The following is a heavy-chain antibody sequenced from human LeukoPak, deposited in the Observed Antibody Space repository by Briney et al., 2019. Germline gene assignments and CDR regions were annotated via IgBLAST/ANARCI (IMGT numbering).Heavy chain of an antibody. CDR3: ARDYNGDQPFDY. Sequence: SLRLSCAASGFTFSSYTMNSVRQAPRKGLEWVSSISSSSSYIYYADSVKGRFTISRDNAKNSLYLQMNSLRAEDTAVYYCARDYNGDQPFDYWGQGTLVTVSS. CDR1: GFTFSSYT. CDR2: ISSSSSYI. V-gene: IGHV3-21*01. J-gene: IGHJ4*02. D-gene: IGHD4-17*01.